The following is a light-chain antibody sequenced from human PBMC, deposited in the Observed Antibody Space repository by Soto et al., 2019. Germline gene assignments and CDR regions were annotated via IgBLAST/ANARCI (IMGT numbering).Light chain of an antibody. CDR2: DVY. Sequence: QSVLTQPASVSGSPGQSIAISCTGVRTDVDGYDYVSWYQQHPGQAPQLIIYDVYNRPSGVSHRFSGSKSGDTASLTISGVQADEEADFFCTSDTSSTRTYIFGTGLKVTLL. V-gene: IGLV2-14*03. CDR1: RTDVDGYDY. CDR3: TSDTSSTRTYI. J-gene: IGLJ1*01.